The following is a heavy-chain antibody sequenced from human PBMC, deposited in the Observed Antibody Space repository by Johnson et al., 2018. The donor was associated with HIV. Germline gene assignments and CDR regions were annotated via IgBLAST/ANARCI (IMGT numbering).Heavy chain of an antibody. Sequence: QVQLVESGGGLVKPGGSLRLSCAASGFTFSRFGMHWVRQAPGKGLEWVAFIRYDGTNRFYADSVKGRFTISRDNAKSTLYLQLNSLRAEDTAVFYCAKPSRDLLGAFHIWGQGTMVTVSS. V-gene: IGHV3-30*02. J-gene: IGHJ3*02. CDR1: GFTFSRFG. CDR2: IRYDGTNR. D-gene: IGHD1-26*01. CDR3: AKPSRDLLGAFHI.